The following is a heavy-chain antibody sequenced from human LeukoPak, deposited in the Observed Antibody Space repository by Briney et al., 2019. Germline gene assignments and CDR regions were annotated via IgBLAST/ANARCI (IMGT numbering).Heavy chain of an antibody. Sequence: GASVKVSXKASGYTFTGYYMHWLRQAPGQGLEWIGWINPNSGGTNYAQKFQGRVTMTRDTSISTAYMELSRLRSDDTAVYYCATTMVRGVIISRYYYYYMDVWGKGTTVTVSS. CDR3: ATTMVRGVIISRYYYYYMDV. V-gene: IGHV1-2*02. D-gene: IGHD3-10*01. J-gene: IGHJ6*03. CDR2: INPNSGGT. CDR1: GYTFTGYY.